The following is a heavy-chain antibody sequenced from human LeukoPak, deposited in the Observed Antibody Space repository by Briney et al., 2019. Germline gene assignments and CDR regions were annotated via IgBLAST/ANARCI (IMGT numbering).Heavy chain of an antibody. Sequence: GSSVKVSCKASGGTFSSYAISWVRQAPGQGLEWMGGIIPMFGTANYAQKFQGRVTITADESTSTAYMELSSLRSEDTAVYYCASPAQLRFLEWLSFDYWGQGTLVTVSS. J-gene: IGHJ4*02. V-gene: IGHV1-69*01. D-gene: IGHD3-3*01. CDR3: ASPAQLRFLEWLSFDY. CDR2: IIPMFGTA. CDR1: GGTFSSYA.